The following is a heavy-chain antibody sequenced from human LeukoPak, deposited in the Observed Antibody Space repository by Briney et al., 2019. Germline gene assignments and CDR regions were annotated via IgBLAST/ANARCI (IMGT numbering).Heavy chain of an antibody. CDR3: ARITVTASSFDY. CDR1: GYSISSGYY. Sequence: PSETLSLTCTVSGYSISSGYYWGWIRQPPGKGLEWIGSIYHSGRTFYNPSLKSRVTISVDTSKNQFSLKLTSVTAADTAVYYCARITVTASSFDYWGQGTLVTVSS. CDR2: IYHSGRT. D-gene: IGHD4-11*01. J-gene: IGHJ4*02. V-gene: IGHV4-38-2*02.